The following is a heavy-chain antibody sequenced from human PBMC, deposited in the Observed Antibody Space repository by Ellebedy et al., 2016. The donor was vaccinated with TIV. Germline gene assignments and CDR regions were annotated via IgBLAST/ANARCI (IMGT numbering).Heavy chain of an antibody. D-gene: IGHD5-12*01. CDR3: ASTPFAAGSGYHPHDY. V-gene: IGHV4-34*01. J-gene: IGHJ4*02. CDR1: GGSFSGYY. CDR2: ITHSGST. Sequence: MPSETLSLTCAVYGGSFSGYYWSWIRQPPGKGLEWIGEITHSGSTNYNPSLKSRVTISVDTSKNQFSLNLNSVTAADTAVYFCASTPFAAGSGYHPHDYWGQGILVTVSS.